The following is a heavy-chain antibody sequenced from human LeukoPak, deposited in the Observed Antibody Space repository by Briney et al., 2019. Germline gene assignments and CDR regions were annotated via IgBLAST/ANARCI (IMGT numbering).Heavy chain of an antibody. CDR3: ARDLEMATIKYYFDY. CDR2: ISSSSSYI. CDR1: GFTFNIYA. V-gene: IGHV3-21*01. D-gene: IGHD5-24*01. J-gene: IGHJ4*02. Sequence: GGSLRLSCAASGFTFNIYAMNWVRQAPGKGLEWVSSISSSSSYIYYADSVKGRFTISRDNAKNSLYLQMNSLRAEDTAVYYCARDLEMATIKYYFDYWGQGTLVTVSS.